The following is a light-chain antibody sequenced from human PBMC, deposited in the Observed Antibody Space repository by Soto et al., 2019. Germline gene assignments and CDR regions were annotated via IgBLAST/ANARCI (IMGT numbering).Light chain of an antibody. J-gene: IGLJ1*01. CDR3: SSYTSSYTYV. Sequence: SVLPQPASLYGSPGQSVTISCAGTSSDVGGYNFVSWYQQHPGKAPQLMIYDVSSRPSGVSNRFSGSKSGNTASLTISGLQAEDEADYYCSSYTSSYTYVFGTGT. CDR2: DVS. CDR1: SSDVGGYNF. V-gene: IGLV2-14*03.